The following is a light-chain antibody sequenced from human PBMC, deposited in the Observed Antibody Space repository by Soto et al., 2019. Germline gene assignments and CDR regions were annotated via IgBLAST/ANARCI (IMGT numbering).Light chain of an antibody. V-gene: IGLV1-44*01. J-gene: IGLJ2*01. Sequence: QSVLTQTPSASGTPGQRVNISCSGSSSNIGSNNVNWYQQLQGTAPKLLIYSNNQRPSGVPERFYGSKSGTSASLATSGLESEDEADYYCEGWGDSLHGVVFGGGTKLTVL. CDR3: EGWGDSLHGVV. CDR2: SNN. CDR1: SSNIGSNN.